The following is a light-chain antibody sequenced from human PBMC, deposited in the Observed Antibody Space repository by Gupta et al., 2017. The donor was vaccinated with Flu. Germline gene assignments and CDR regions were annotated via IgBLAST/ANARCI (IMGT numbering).Light chain of an antibody. CDR3: CSYIGGSSWV. CDR2: EVR. Sequence: HSALTQPASVSGPPGQSITISCTGTSNNVGGYNLVSWYQLHPGKAPKLIIYEVRKRPSGVSNRFSGSKSGNTASLTISGLQAEDEADDYCCSYIGGSSWVFGGGTKLTVL. CDR1: SNNVGGYNL. V-gene: IGLV2-23*02. J-gene: IGLJ3*02.